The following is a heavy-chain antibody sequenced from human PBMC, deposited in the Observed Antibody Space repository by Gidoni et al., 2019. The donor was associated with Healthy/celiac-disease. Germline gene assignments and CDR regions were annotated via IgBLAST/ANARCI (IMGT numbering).Heavy chain of an antibody. CDR3: VKGDVDTAMFQEFDY. V-gene: IGHV3-64D*06. CDR2: ISSKGGST. Sequence: EVQLVESGGGLVQPGGSLRLSCSASGFTFSSYAMHWVRQAPGKGLEYVAAISSKGGSTYYAYSVKGRFTIPRDNSKNTLYLQMSSLRAEDTAVYYGVKGDVDTAMFQEFDYWGQGTLVTVSS. J-gene: IGHJ4*02. CDR1: GFTFSSYA. D-gene: IGHD5-18*01.